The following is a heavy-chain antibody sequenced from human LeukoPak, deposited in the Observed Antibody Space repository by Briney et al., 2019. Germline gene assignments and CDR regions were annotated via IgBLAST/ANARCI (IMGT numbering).Heavy chain of an antibody. CDR1: GFTFSDYY. CDR3: ARGVKTYCGGDCYVFDY. J-gene: IGHJ4*02. CDR2: ITSDGTST. V-gene: IGHV3-11*01. Sequence: GGSLRLSCAASGFTFSDYYMSWIRQAPGKGLEWLSYITSDGTSTFYADSVKGRFTVSRDNAKNSLYLQMNSLRAEDTAVYYCARGVKTYCGGDCYVFDYWGQGTLVTVSS. D-gene: IGHD2-21*02.